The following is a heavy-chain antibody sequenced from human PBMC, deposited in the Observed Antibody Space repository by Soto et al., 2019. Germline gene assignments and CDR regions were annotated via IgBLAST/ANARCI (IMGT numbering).Heavy chain of an antibody. CDR2: IYYSGST. J-gene: IGHJ4*02. CDR3: AREGNLGRWIQPLDS. V-gene: IGHV4-61*01. Sequence: SETLSLTCTVSDGSVSSGSYYWSWIRQPPGKGLEWIGYIYYSGSTNYNPSLKSRVTISVDTSKNQFSLKLSSVTAADTAVYFCAREGNLGRWIQPLDSWGQGTLVTVSS. CDR1: DGSVSSGSYY. D-gene: IGHD2-2*03.